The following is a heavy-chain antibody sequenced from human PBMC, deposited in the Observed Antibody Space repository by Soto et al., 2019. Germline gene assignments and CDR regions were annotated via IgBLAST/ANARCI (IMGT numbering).Heavy chain of an antibody. J-gene: IGHJ6*02. CDR1: GFTFSSYW. CDR3: ARAGSSSLPPGYYGMDV. D-gene: IGHD6-13*01. V-gene: IGHV3-7*01. Sequence: LRLSCAASGFTFSSYWMSWVRQAPGKGLEWVANIKQDGSEKYYVDSVKGRFTISRDNAKNSLYLQMNSLRAEDTAVYYCARAGSSSLPPGYYGMDVWGQGTTVTVSS. CDR2: IKQDGSEK.